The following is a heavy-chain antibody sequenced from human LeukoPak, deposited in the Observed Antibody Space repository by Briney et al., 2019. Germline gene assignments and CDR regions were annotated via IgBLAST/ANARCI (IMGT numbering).Heavy chain of an antibody. D-gene: IGHD6-13*01. CDR2: ISYDGSNK. CDR1: GFTFSSYG. CDR3: AKDMRIAAAGFDY. J-gene: IGHJ4*02. V-gene: IGHV3-30*18. Sequence: GRSLRLSCAASGFTFSSYGMHWVRQAPGKGLEWVAVISYDGSNKYYADSVKGRYTISRDNSKNTLYLQMNSLRAEDTAEYYCAKDMRIAAAGFDYWGQGTLVTVSS.